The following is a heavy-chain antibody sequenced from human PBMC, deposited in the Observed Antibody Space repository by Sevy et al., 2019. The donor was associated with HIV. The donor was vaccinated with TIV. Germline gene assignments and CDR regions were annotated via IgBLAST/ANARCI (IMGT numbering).Heavy chain of an antibody. CDR3: ARESRWFFFHFDY. J-gene: IGHJ4*02. CDR2: TYYKSKWYN. Sequence: SQTLSLTCAISGDSVSTYSAAWNWIRQSPSRGLEWLGRTYYKSKWYNDYALSVKSRISINPDTPKNQICLQLNAVTPEDTAVYYCARESRWFFFHFDYWGQGTLVTVSS. V-gene: IGHV6-1*01. D-gene: IGHD3-10*01. CDR1: GDSVSTYSAA.